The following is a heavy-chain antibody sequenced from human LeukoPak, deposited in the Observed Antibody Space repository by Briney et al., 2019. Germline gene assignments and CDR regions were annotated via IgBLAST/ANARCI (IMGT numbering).Heavy chain of an antibody. CDR2: IYYSGST. D-gene: IGHD3-3*01. CDR3: AKGTTIFGVVIAPFDP. J-gene: IGHJ5*02. V-gene: IGHV4-39*07. Sequence: SETLSLTCTVSGGSISSSSYYWGWIRQPPGKGLEWIGSIYYSGSTYYNPSLKSRVTISVDTSKNQFSLKLSSVTAADTAVYYRAKGTTIFGVVIAPFDPWGQGTLVTVSS. CDR1: GGSISSSSYY.